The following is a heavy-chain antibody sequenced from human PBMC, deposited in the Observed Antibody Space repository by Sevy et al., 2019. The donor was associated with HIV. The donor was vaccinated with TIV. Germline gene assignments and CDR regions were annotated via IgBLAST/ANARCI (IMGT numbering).Heavy chain of an antibody. J-gene: IGHJ4*02. Sequence: ASVKVSCKASGYTFNSFYIHWVRQARGQGLEWMGWINPYSGGTHYAQKFQGRVTLTRDTSISVAYMDLTSLRSNDTAVYYCVRDRFYGGDSVTFAGDFWGQGTLVTVSS. D-gene: IGHD2-21*02. CDR3: VRDRFYGGDSVTFAGDF. V-gene: IGHV1-2*02. CDR1: GYTFNSFY. CDR2: INPYSGGT.